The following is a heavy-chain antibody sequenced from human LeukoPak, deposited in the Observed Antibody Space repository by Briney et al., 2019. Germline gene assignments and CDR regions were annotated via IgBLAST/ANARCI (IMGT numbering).Heavy chain of an antibody. CDR1: GFTFSSYA. CDR3: SKNPNFVSGSQYDY. D-gene: IGHD2/OR15-2a*01. V-gene: IGHV3-23*01. Sequence: GGSLRLSCAASGFTFSSYAMSWVRQAPGKGMEWVSAIRGSGGSTYYADSVKGRFTTSRDPSKNMRYLQMNSLRAEDTAVYYCSKNPNFVSGSQYDYWGQGTLVTVSS. CDR2: IRGSGGST. J-gene: IGHJ4*02.